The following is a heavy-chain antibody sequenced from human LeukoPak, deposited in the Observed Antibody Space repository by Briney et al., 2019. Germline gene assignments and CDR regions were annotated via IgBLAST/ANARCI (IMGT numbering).Heavy chain of an antibody. V-gene: IGHV3-15*01. D-gene: IGHD6-13*01. J-gene: IGHJ3*02. CDR3: TSPRSWHDAFDI. Sequence: PGGSLRLSCAASGFTFSNAWVSWVRQAPGKGLEWVGRIKSKTDGGTTDYAAPVKGRFTISRDDSKNTLYLQMNSLKTEDTAVYYCTSPRSWHDAFDIWGQGTMVTVSS. CDR2: IKSKTDGGTT. CDR1: GFTFSNAW.